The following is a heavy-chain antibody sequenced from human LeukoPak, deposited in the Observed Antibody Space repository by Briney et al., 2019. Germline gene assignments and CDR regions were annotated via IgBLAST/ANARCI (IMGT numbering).Heavy chain of an antibody. D-gene: IGHD3-22*01. V-gene: IGHV5-51*01. CDR2: IYPGDSDT. Sequence: GESLKISCKGSGYSFTSYWIGWVRQMPGKGLEWMGIIYPGDSDTRYSPSFQGQVTISADKSISTAYLQWSSLKASDTAMYYCARLKMSSITMIVVGDYWGQGTLVTVSS. J-gene: IGHJ4*02. CDR1: GYSFTSYW. CDR3: ARLKMSSITMIVVGDY.